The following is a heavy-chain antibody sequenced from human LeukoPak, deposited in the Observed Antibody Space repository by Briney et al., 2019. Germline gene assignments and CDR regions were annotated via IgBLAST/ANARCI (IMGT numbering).Heavy chain of an antibody. CDR2: INPSGGST. Sequence: EASVKVSCKASGYTFTSYYMHWVRQAPGQGLEWMGIINPSGGSTSYAQKFQGRVTMTRDTSTSTVYMELGSLRSEDTAVYYCARSLVVGAASGGLVVRSFDYWGQGTLVTVSS. CDR3: ARSLVVGAASGGLVVRSFDY. J-gene: IGHJ4*02. CDR1: GYTFTSYY. D-gene: IGHD2-15*01. V-gene: IGHV1-46*01.